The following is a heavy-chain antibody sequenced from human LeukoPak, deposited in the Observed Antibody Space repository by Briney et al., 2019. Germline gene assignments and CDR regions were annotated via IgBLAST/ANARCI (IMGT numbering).Heavy chain of an antibody. CDR2: IIPILGIA. CDR1: GGTFSSYA. Sequence: GSSVKVSCKASGGTFSSYAISWVRQAPGQGLEWMGRIIPILGIANYAQKFQGRVTITADKSTSTAYMELSSLRSEDTAVYYCARDRNPYYDIGYYGMDVWGQGTTVTVSS. CDR3: ARDRNPYYDIGYYGMDV. J-gene: IGHJ6*02. D-gene: IGHD3-22*01. V-gene: IGHV1-69*04.